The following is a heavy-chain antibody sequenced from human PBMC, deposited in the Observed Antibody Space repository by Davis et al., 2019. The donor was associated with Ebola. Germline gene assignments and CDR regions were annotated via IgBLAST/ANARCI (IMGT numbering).Heavy chain of an antibody. J-gene: IGHJ4*02. D-gene: IGHD5-18*01. Sequence: GESLKISCAASGFTFSSYAMSWVRQAPGKGLEWVSVIYSGGSTYYADSVKGRFTISRHNSKNTLYLQMNSLRAEDTAVYYCARDLLGYSYGLGYWGQGTLVTVSS. V-gene: IGHV3-53*04. CDR2: IYSGGST. CDR3: ARDLLGYSYGLGY. CDR1: GFTFSSYA.